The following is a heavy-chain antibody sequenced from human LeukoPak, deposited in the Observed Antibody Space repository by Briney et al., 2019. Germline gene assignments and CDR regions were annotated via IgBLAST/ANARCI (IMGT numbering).Heavy chain of an antibody. J-gene: IGHJ4*02. CDR3: VRVSGEKQHLVNYFDY. V-gene: IGHV4-30-4*01. CDR1: GGSISSGDHY. D-gene: IGHD6-13*01. Sequence: PSQTLSLTCTVAGGSISSGDHYWSWIRQPPGKGLEWIGYIYYSGTTYYTPSLKSRVTISVETRKNQFSLKVRSVTAADTAVYFCVRVSGEKQHLVNYFDYWGQGTRVTVSS. CDR2: IYYSGTT.